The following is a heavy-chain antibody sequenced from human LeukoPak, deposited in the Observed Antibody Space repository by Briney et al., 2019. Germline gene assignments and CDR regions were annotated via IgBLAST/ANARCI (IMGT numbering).Heavy chain of an antibody. CDR3: VRAVTATSLYDY. J-gene: IGHJ4*02. D-gene: IGHD1-1*01. V-gene: IGHV4-31*03. CDR1: GGSVSSADSH. CDR2: ISHTGDT. Sequence: PSETLSLTCTVSGGSVSSADSHWGWIRQYPGRGLEWIGYISHTGDTSYSSSLKSRVMISRASSTNQFSLTLTTVTAADTAIYHCVRAVTATSLYDYWGQGTLVTVSS.